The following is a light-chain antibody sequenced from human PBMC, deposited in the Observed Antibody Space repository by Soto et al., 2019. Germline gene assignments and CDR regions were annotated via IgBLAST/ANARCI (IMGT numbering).Light chain of an antibody. J-gene: IGKJ4*01. Sequence: EIVMTQSPATLSLSPGERATLSCRASESVSSNLAWYQQKPGQAPSLLIYGASTRATGTPARFSGSGSGTEFTLTISSLQSEDFAVYYCQQYIRWPLPFGGGTKVDIX. V-gene: IGKV3-15*01. CDR3: QQYIRWPLP. CDR1: ESVSSN. CDR2: GAS.